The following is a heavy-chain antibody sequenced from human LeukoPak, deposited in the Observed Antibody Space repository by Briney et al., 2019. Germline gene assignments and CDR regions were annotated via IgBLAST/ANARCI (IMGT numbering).Heavy chain of an antibody. D-gene: IGHD3-3*01. V-gene: IGHV4-61*01. Sequence: SETLSLTCTVSGYSISSDYYWSWIRQPPGKGLEWIGYIYYSGSTNYNPSLKSRVTISVDTSKNQFSLKLSSVTAADTAVYYCARNTYYDFWSGYTTDVWGKGTTVTVSS. CDR3: ARNTYYDFWSGYTTDV. CDR2: IYYSGST. J-gene: IGHJ6*04. CDR1: GYSISSDYY.